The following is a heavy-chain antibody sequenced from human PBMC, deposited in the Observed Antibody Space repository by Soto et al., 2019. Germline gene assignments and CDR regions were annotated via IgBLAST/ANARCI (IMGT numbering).Heavy chain of an antibody. D-gene: IGHD4-4*01. CDR3: ARELQGLYYFDY. CDR2: INVGNGNT. V-gene: IGHV1-3*01. Sequence: QVQVLQSGAEVKKPGASVKVSCKASEYTFTSYTMHWGRQAPGQRLEWMGWINVGNGNTKYSQKFQSRVTITRDTSASTAYMELSSLRSDDTAVYYCARELQGLYYFDYWGQGTLVTVSS. CDR1: EYTFTSYT. J-gene: IGHJ4*02.